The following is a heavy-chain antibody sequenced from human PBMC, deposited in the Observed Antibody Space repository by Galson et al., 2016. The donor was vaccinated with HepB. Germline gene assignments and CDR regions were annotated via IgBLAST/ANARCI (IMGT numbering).Heavy chain of an antibody. D-gene: IGHD6-19*01. CDR2: ISGDDRTI. CDR3: ARMFPLYSSGWYVRGDGWFDS. J-gene: IGHJ5*01. V-gene: IGHV3-11*01. CDR1: GFTFSYYY. Sequence: SLRLFCAASGFTFSYYYMSWIRQAPGKGLEWVSYISGDDRTINYADSVKGRFTISRDNAENSLYLHMNSLTGEDTAVYYCARMFPLYSSGWYVRGDGWFDSWGQGTLVTVSS.